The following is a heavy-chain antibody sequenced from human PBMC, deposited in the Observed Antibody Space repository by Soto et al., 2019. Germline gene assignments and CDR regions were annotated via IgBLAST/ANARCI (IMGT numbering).Heavy chain of an antibody. V-gene: IGHV3-30-3*01. D-gene: IGHD6-13*01. CDR3: AREEGDSSSWYFDY. CDR2: ISYDGSNK. J-gene: IGHJ4*02. Sequence: QVQLVESGGGVVQPGRSLRLSCAASGFTFSSYAMHWVRQAPGKGLEWVAVISYDGSNKYYADSVKGRFTISRDNSKNTLYLQMISLRAEDTAVYYCAREEGDSSSWYFDYWGQGTLVTVSS. CDR1: GFTFSSYA.